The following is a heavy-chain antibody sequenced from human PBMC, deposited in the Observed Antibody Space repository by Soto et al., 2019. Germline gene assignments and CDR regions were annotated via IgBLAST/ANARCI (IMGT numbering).Heavy chain of an antibody. V-gene: IGHV3-23*01. CDR3: AKWSADYDILTGYYAPDAFDI. Sequence: GGSLRLSCAASGFTFSGYAMSWVRQAPGKGLEWVSAISGSGGSTYYADSVKGRFTISRDNSKNTPYLQMNSLRAEDTAVYYCAKWSADYDILTGYYAPDAFDIWGQGTMVTVSS. J-gene: IGHJ3*02. D-gene: IGHD3-9*01. CDR1: GFTFSGYA. CDR2: ISGSGGST.